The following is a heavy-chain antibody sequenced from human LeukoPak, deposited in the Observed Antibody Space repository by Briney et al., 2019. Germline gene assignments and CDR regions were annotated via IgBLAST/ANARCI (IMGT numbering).Heavy chain of an antibody. CDR3: ARRYGGLDDY. CDR2: IIPIVGST. V-gene: IGHV1-69*04. Sequence: SVKVSCKTSGDTFSSYGISWVRQAPGQGLEWMGRIIPIVGSTNYAEKLQGRVTITADKSTSTVYMELSSLRSEDTAVYYCARRYGGLDDYWGQGTLIIVSS. J-gene: IGHJ4*02. D-gene: IGHD4-23*01. CDR1: GDTFSSYG.